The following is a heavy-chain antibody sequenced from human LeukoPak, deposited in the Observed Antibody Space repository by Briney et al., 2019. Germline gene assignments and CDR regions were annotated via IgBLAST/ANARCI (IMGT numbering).Heavy chain of an antibody. D-gene: IGHD2-2*02. CDR2: ISAYNGNT. V-gene: IGHV1-18*01. CDR1: GYTFTSYG. Sequence: ASVKVSCKASGYTFTSYGISWVRQAPGQGLEWMGWISAYNGNTNYPQKLQGRVTMATDTSTSTAYMALRSLGSDDTAIYYCARNYTGEGFDYWGQGTLVTVSS. J-gene: IGHJ4*02. CDR3: ARNYTGEGFDY.